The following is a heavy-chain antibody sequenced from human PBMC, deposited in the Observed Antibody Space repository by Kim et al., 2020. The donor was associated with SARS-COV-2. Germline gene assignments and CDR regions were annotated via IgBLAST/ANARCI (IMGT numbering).Heavy chain of an antibody. V-gene: IGHV1-69*01. D-gene: IGHD1-26*01. Sequence: GTANYAQKFKGRVTITADESTSTAYMELSSLRSEDTAVYYCATYIVGATPTFDYWGQGTLVTVSS. CDR3: ATYIVGATPTFDY. CDR2: GTA. J-gene: IGHJ4*02.